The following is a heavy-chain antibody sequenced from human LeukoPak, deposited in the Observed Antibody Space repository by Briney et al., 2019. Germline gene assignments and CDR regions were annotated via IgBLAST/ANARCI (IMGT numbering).Heavy chain of an antibody. J-gene: IGHJ4*02. CDR1: GDIVSSNSAA. CDR2: TYYRSKLYN. V-gene: IGHV6-1*01. Sequence: SQTLSLTCATSGDIVSSNSAAWNWIRQSPSRGLEWLGRTYYRSKLYNDYAVSVKSRITINPDTSKNQFSLQLNSVTPEDTAVYYCARDPGGYYPINFDYWGQGTLVTVSS. D-gene: IGHD3-22*01. CDR3: ARDPGGYYPINFDY.